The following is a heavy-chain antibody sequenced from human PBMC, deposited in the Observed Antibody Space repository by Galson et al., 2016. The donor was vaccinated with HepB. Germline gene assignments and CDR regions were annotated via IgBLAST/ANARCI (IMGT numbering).Heavy chain of an antibody. V-gene: IGHV1-18*01. CDR3: ARAGTRSGSGFFSDGMDV. CDR2: ITTYNGNI. D-gene: IGHD3-10*01. J-gene: IGHJ6*02. Sequence: MGWITTYNGNIAYAQNLQGRVTMTTDTSTSTTYMELRSLRSDDTAVYYCARAGTRSGSGFFSDGMDVWGQGTTVTVSS.